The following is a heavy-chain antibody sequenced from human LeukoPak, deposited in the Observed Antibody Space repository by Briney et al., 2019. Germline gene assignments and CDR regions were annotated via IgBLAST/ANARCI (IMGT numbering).Heavy chain of an antibody. CDR1: GGSISSGSYY. CDR3: ARASLRTYTYGFTHDAFDI. Sequence: TLSLTCTVSGGSISSGSYYWSWIRQPAGKGLEWIGRIYTSGSTNDNPSLKSRCTRSVDTSKNPLSLKLSSVTAADTALYYCARASLRTYTYGFTHDAFDIWGQGTMVTVSS. J-gene: IGHJ3*02. D-gene: IGHD5-18*01. V-gene: IGHV4-61*02. CDR2: IYTSGST.